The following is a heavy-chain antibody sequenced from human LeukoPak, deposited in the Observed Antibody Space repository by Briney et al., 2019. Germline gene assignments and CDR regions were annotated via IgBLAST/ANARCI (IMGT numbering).Heavy chain of an antibody. CDR1: GYTFTSYG. V-gene: IGHV1-18*01. CDR3: ARAHRGHYSGSFGY. J-gene: IGHJ4*02. CDR2: ISAYNGNT. Sequence: GASVKVSCKASGYTFTSYGISWVRQAPGQGLEWMGWISAYNGNTNYAQKLQGRVTMTRDTSISTAYMELSRLRSDDTAVYYCARAHRGHYSGSFGYWGQGTLVTVSS. D-gene: IGHD1-26*01.